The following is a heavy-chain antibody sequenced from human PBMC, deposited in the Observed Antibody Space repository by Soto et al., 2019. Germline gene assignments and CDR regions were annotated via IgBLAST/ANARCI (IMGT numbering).Heavy chain of an antibody. CDR3: ARFYYDFWSGYYTYYYGMDV. CDR2: IYHSGST. Sequence: SETLSLTCAVSGGSISSSNWWSWVRQPPGKGLEWIGEIYHSGSTNYNPSLKSRVTISVDKSKNQFSLKLSSVTAADTAVYYCARFYYDFWSGYYTYYYGMDVWGQGTTVT. J-gene: IGHJ6*02. CDR1: GGSISSSNW. D-gene: IGHD3-3*01. V-gene: IGHV4-4*02.